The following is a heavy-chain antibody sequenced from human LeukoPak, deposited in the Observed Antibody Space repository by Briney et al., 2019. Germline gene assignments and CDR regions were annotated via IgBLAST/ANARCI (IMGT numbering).Heavy chain of an antibody. J-gene: IGHJ4*02. CDR2: IIPILGIA. D-gene: IGHD3-10*01. CDR3: ARDRGGSGVAHFDY. Sequence: SVKVSCKASGYTFTNYYMHWVRQAPGQGLEWMGRIIPILGIANYAQKFQGRVTITADKSTSTAYMELSSLRSEDTAVYYCARDRGGSGVAHFDYWGQGTLVTVSS. CDR1: GYTFTNYY. V-gene: IGHV1-69*04.